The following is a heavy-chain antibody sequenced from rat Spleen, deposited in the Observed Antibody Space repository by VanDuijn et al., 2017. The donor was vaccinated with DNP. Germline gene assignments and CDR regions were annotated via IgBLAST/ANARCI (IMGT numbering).Heavy chain of an antibody. V-gene: IGHV2-47*01. D-gene: IGHD4-3*01. J-gene: IGHJ2*01. Sequence: QVQLMESGPGLVQPSQTLSLTCTVSGFSLTSNTVSWIRQPPGKGLEWMGVMWSNGGTDYNSAIKSRLSFSKATSKSQVFLKLNSLQIEDTATYYCARDLIIRDTTSAMDAWGQGVMVTVSS. CDR2: MWSNGGT. CDR3: ARDLIIRDTTSAMDA. CDR1: GFSLTSNT.